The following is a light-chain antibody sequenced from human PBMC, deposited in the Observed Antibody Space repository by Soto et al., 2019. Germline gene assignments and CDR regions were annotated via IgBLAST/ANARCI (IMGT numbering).Light chain of an antibody. V-gene: IGKV3-11*01. J-gene: IGKJ1*01. Sequence: EILLTQSPATLSLSPGERATLSCRASQSVRSSLAWYQQKPGQAPRLLIYDASTRATGIPGRFSGSGAGTDFTPTISNLEPEDFAVYYCQQRSSWPWTFGQGAKVDIK. CDR1: QSVRSS. CDR2: DAS. CDR3: QQRSSWPWT.